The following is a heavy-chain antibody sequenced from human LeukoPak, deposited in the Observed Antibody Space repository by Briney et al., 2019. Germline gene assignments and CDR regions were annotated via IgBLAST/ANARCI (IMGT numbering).Heavy chain of an antibody. Sequence: GGSLRLSCAASGVTFTIYGMNWLRQAPGKGLEWVSYLSGRSDSIYYAESVKGRFTISRDNAKNTLYLQMNSLRAEDTAVYYCARDGWYCSSTSCYTSRGLRGFFDYWGQGTLVTVFS. J-gene: IGHJ4*02. V-gene: IGHV3-48*01. D-gene: IGHD2-2*02. CDR2: LSGRSDSI. CDR1: GVTFTIYG. CDR3: ARDGWYCSSTSCYTSRGLRGFFDY.